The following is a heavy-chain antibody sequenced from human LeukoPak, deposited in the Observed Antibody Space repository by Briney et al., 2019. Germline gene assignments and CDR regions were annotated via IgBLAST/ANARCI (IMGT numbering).Heavy chain of an antibody. CDR2: INRDGGLT. J-gene: IGHJ3*01. CDR3: AREEHRLAEAGTSAFDL. Sequence: GGSLRLSCVASGFTFSENWMHWVRQAPGKGLAWVSHINRDGGLTNYADSVKGRFTIFRDNARNTVYLQMSSLRVEDTAIYFCAREEHRLAEAGTSAFDLGGQGTLVTVSP. V-gene: IGHV3-74*01. CDR1: GFTFSENW. D-gene: IGHD6-13*01.